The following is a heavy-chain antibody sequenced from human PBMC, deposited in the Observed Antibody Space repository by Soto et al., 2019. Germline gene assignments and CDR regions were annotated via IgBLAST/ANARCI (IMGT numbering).Heavy chain of an antibody. CDR1: GGTFSTSA. V-gene: IGHV1-69*12. D-gene: IGHD3-3*02. Sequence: QVQLEQSGAEVKKPGSSVKVSCKASGGTFSTSAISWVRQAPGQGLEWMGGTTPIFRRPDYAQKFQGRVNVTADEPTSAAYMEVSGLRSDDTAVYYCARDKDRPQLGGTYYYILDVWGQGTTITVSS. CDR2: TTPIFRRP. J-gene: IGHJ6*02. CDR3: ARDKDRPQLGGTYYYILDV.